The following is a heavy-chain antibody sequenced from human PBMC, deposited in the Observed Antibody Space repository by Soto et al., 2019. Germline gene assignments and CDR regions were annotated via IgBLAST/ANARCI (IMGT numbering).Heavy chain of an antibody. CDR3: ARGLLIAVAGTGWFDP. J-gene: IGHJ5*02. CDR2: IYYSGST. CDR1: GGSISSYY. Sequence: LSLTCTVSGGSISSYYWSWIRQPPGKGLEWIGYIYYSGSTNYNPSLKSRVTISVDTSKNQFSLKLSSVTAADTAVYYCARGLLIAVAGTGWFDPWGQGTLVTVSS. V-gene: IGHV4-59*01. D-gene: IGHD6-19*01.